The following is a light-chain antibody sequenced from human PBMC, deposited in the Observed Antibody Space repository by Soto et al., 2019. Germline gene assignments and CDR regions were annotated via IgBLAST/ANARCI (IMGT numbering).Light chain of an antibody. CDR1: QNVGRN. Sequence: EIVMTQSPDTLSVSPGERATLSCRAIQNVGRNVAWYQQRPGQAPRLLIHGTSTRAADIPARFSGSVSGTDITLTINSLQTEDYVIYYCQQYNNWPSMSTFGEGTKLEMK. J-gene: IGKJ2*01. CDR3: QQYNNWPSMST. V-gene: IGKV3-15*01. CDR2: GTS.